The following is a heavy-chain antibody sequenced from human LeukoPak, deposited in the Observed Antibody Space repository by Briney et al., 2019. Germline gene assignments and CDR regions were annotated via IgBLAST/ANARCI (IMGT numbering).Heavy chain of an antibody. CDR2: ISTYKGNT. CDR1: GYTFTSYG. J-gene: IGHJ1*01. D-gene: IGHD6-13*01. V-gene: IGHV1-18*01. CDR3: ARDPRIEAAGPEYFQH. Sequence: GASVKVSCKASGYTFTSYGISWVRQAPGQGLEWMGWISTYKGNTNYAQRLQGRVTMTRDTSTNTAYMELRSLRADDTAVYYCARDPRIEAAGPEYFQHWGQGTLVTVSS.